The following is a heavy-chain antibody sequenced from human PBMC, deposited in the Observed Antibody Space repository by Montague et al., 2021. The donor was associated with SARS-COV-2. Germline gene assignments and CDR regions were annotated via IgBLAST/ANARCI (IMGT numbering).Heavy chain of an antibody. V-gene: IGHV4-34*01. CDR3: ARGFDY. CDR1: GTSFSGYY. CDR2: INHGGST. J-gene: IGHJ4*02. Sequence: SETLSLTCAVHGTSFSGYYWHWIRQPPGKGLEWIGEINHGGSTKYSPSLKSRLTISVDTSKNQFSLKLSSVTAADTAVYYCARGFDYWGQGTLVTVSS.